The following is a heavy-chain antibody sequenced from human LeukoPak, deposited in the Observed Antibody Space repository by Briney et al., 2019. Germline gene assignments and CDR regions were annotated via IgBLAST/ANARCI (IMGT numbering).Heavy chain of an antibody. CDR1: GYTFTGYY. CDR3: ARDGRYSSSWYGNWFDP. V-gene: IGHV1-2*04. D-gene: IGHD6-13*01. J-gene: IGHJ5*02. Sequence: ASVKVSCKASGYTFTGYYMHWVRQAPGQGLEWMGWINPNSGGTNYAQKFQGWATMTRDTSISTAYMELSRLRSDDTAVYYCARDGRYSSSWYGNWFDPWGQGTLVTVSS. CDR2: INPNSGGT.